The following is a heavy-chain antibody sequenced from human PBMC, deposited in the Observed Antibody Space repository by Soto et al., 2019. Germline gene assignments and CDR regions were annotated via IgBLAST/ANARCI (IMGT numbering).Heavy chain of an antibody. J-gene: IGHJ6*02. CDR2: ISYDGSNK. D-gene: IGHD2-21*02. Sequence: HPGGSLRLSCAASGFTFSSYGMHWVRQAPGKGLEWVAVISYDGSNKYYADSVKGRFTISRDNSKNTLYLQMNSLRAEDTAVYYCAKEHIVVVTAIRLYYYYGMDVWGQGTTVTVSS. CDR1: GFTFSSYG. V-gene: IGHV3-30*18. CDR3: AKEHIVVVTAIRLYYYYGMDV.